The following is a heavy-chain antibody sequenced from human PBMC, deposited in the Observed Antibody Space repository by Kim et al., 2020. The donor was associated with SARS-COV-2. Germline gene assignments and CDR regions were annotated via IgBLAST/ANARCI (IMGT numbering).Heavy chain of an antibody. D-gene: IGHD3-10*01. CDR2: ISSSGSTI. J-gene: IGHJ3*02. V-gene: IGHV3-48*03. CDR3: AREGIPGSGRVGAFDI. Sequence: GGSLRLSCAASGFTFSSYEMNWVRQAPGKGLEWVSYISSSGSTIYYADSVKGRFTISRDNAKNSLYLQMNSLRAEDTAVYYCAREGIPGSGRVGAFDIWGQGTMVTVSS. CDR1: GFTFSSYE.